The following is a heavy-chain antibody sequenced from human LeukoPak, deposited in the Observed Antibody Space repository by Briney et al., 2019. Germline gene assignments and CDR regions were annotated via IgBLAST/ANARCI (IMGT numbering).Heavy chain of an antibody. CDR3: ARGRVGQWLVTGDY. Sequence: PSETLSLTCTVSGGSISSSSYYWGWIRQPPGKGLEWIGSIYYSGSTNYNPSLKSRVTISVDTSKNQFSLKLSSVTAADTAVYYCARGRVGQWLVTGDYWGQGTLVTVSS. V-gene: IGHV4-39*07. J-gene: IGHJ4*02. D-gene: IGHD6-19*01. CDR1: GGSISSSSYY. CDR2: IYYSGST.